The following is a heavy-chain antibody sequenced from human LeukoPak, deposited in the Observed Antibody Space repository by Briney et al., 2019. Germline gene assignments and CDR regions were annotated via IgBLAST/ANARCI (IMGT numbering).Heavy chain of an antibody. Sequence: ASVKVSCKASGYTFTGYYMHWVRQAPGQGLEWMGIINPSGGSTSYAQKFQGRVTMTRDTSTSTVYMELSSLRSEDTAVYYCARDVREWELPYYYYYGMDVWGQGTTVTVSS. J-gene: IGHJ6*02. CDR1: GYTFTGYY. CDR2: INPSGGST. D-gene: IGHD1-26*01. V-gene: IGHV1-46*01. CDR3: ARDVREWELPYYYYYGMDV.